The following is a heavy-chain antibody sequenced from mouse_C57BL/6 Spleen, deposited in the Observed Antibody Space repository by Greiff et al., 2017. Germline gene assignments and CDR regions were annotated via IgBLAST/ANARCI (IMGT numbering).Heavy chain of an antibody. CDR1: GFTFSDYG. Sequence: EVKLLESGGGLVKPGGSLKLSCAASGFTFSDYGMHWVRQAPEKGLEWVAYISSGSSTIYYADTVKGRFTISRDNAKNTLFLQMTSLRSEDTAMYYCARPGYDYGFFAYWGQGTLVTVSA. CDR2: ISSGSSTI. D-gene: IGHD2-4*01. J-gene: IGHJ3*01. V-gene: IGHV5-17*01. CDR3: ARPGYDYGFFAY.